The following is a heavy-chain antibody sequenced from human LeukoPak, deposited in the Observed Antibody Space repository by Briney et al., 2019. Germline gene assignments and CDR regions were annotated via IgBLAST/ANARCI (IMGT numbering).Heavy chain of an antibody. D-gene: IGHD3-16*01. CDR3: AREKRGGLRGSLGELFASYYTYYYMDV. Sequence: ASVKVSCKASGYTFTMFYIHWVRQAPGQGLEWMGMINPSDGATTYAQRVQGRVTMTRDRATTTVYMDLRSLRSEDTAVYFCAREKRGGLRGSLGELFASYYTYYYMDVWGRGTTVTVSS. CDR2: INPSDGAT. V-gene: IGHV1-46*01. CDR1: GYTFTMFY. J-gene: IGHJ6*03.